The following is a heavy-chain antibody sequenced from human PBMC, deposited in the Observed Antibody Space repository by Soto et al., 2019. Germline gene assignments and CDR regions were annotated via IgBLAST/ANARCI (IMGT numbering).Heavy chain of an antibody. V-gene: IGHV4-59*01. CDR2: IYYSGST. Sequence: SETLSLTCTVSGGSISSYYWSWIRQPPGKGLEWIGYIYYSGSTNYNPSLKSRVTISVDTSKNQFSLKLSSVTAADTAVYYCARGISGSHEAFDIWGQGTMGTVS. D-gene: IGHD1-26*01. CDR1: GGSISSYY. CDR3: ARGISGSHEAFDI. J-gene: IGHJ3*02.